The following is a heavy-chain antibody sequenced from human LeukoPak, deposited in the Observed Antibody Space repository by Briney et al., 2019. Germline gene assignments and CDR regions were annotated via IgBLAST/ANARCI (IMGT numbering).Heavy chain of an antibody. CDR1: GFTCSGYA. Sequence: GGTLRLSGAASGFTCSGYAMMWVRHAPGNELKWFSAISSSGASTDYADSGKVRLTISRYNSKNKLYLQMNRLRAEDTAVYYCAKGGTFLADYDFWSGYFHLPFASWGQGTLVTVSS. J-gene: IGHJ4*02. V-gene: IGHV3-23*01. CDR3: AKGGTFLADYDFWSGYFHLPFAS. D-gene: IGHD3-3*01. CDR2: ISSSGAST.